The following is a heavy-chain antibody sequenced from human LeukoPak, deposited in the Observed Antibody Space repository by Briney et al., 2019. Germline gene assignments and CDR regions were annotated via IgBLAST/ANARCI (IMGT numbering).Heavy chain of an antibody. CDR1: GFTVSSNY. Sequence: PGGSLRLSCAASGFTVSSNYMSWVRQAPGKGLEWVSVIYSGGSTYYADSVKGRFTISRDNSKNTLYLQMNSLRAEDTAVYCCASTRTTYYDFWSGYSAFDYWGQGTLVTVSS. J-gene: IGHJ4*02. CDR3: ASTRTTYYDFWSGYSAFDY. V-gene: IGHV3-53*01. CDR2: IYSGGST. D-gene: IGHD3-3*01.